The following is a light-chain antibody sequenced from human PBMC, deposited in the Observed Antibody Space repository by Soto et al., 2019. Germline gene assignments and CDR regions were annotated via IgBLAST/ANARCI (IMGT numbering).Light chain of an antibody. V-gene: IGKV3-20*01. CDR3: QQYGGSPPYS. CDR1: QSVSRSF. CDR2: DAS. J-gene: IGKJ2*01. Sequence: EIVLTQSPGTLSLSPGERVTLSCRASQSVSRSFLAWYQQKPGQAPRLLIYDASSRATGIPDRFSGSGSGTAFTLTISRLDPEDFAVYYCQQYGGSPPYSFGQGTKLEIK.